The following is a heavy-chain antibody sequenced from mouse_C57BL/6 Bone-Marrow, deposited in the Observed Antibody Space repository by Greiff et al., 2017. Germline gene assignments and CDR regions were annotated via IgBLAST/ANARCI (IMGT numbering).Heavy chain of an antibody. CDR1: GYSFTGYY. CDR2: INPSTGGT. Sequence: EVKLMESGPELVKPGASVKISCKASGYSFTGYYMNWVKQSPEKSLEWIGEINPSTGGTTYNQKFKAKATLTVDKSSSTAYMQLKSLTSEDSAVYYCARGGYVDYWGQGTTLTVSS. CDR3: ARGGYVDY. V-gene: IGHV1-42*01. J-gene: IGHJ2*01.